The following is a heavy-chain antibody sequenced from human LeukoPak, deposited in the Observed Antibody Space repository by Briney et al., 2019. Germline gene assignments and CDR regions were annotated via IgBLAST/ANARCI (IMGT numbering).Heavy chain of an antibody. J-gene: IGHJ6*04. D-gene: IGHD3-10*01. V-gene: IGHV3-74*03. CDR2: INSDASST. Sequence: GGSLRLSCAASGFSFSTSWMHWVRQVPGKGLVWVSLINSDASSTTYADSVKGRFTISRDNAKNTVYLQMNSLRPEDTAVYYCVRDRFYIPDVWGKGTTVTVSS. CDR1: GFSFSTSW. CDR3: VRDRFYIPDV.